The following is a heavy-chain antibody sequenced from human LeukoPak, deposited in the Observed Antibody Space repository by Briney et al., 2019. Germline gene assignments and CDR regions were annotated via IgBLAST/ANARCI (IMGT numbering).Heavy chain of an antibody. J-gene: IGHJ4*02. CDR1: GGSLSSYY. CDR3: ARRAGGPIYDSSGYYSGVKWYFDY. Sequence: SETLSLTCTVSGGSLSSYYWSWIRQPAGKGLEWIGYIYYSGSTKYNPSLKSRVTISVDTSKNQFSLKLSSVTAADTAVYYCARRAGGPIYDSSGYYSGVKWYFDYWGQGTLVTVSS. CDR2: IYYSGST. D-gene: IGHD3-22*01. V-gene: IGHV4-59*01.